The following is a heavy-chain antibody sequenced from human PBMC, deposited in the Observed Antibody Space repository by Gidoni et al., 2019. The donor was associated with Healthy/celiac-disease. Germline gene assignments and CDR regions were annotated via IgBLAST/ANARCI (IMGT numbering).Heavy chain of an antibody. V-gene: IGHV5-51*03. CDR3: ATSIAAAGIYYGMDV. CDR1: GDSFTSYW. Sequence: EVQLVQSGAEVKKPGESLKISCKGSGDSFTSYWIGWVRQMPGKGLEWMGIIYPGDADTRYSPSFQGQVTISADKSISTAYLQWSSLKASDTAMYYCATSIAAAGIYYGMDVWGQGTTVTVSS. J-gene: IGHJ6*02. CDR2: IYPGDADT. D-gene: IGHD6-13*01.